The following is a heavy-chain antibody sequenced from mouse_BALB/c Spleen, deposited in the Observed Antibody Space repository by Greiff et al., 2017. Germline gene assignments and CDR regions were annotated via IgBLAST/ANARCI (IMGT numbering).Heavy chain of an antibody. CDR2: INSNGGST. Sequence: EVQLQESGGGLVQPGGSLKLSCAASGFTFSSYGMSWVRQTPDKRLELVATINSNGGSTYYPDSVKGRFTISRDNAKNTLYLQMSSLKSEDTAMYYCARDGMGYGGAMDYWGQGTSVTVSS. D-gene: IGHD2-2*01. CDR1: GFTFSSYG. J-gene: IGHJ4*01. CDR3: ARDGMGYGGAMDY. V-gene: IGHV5-6-3*01.